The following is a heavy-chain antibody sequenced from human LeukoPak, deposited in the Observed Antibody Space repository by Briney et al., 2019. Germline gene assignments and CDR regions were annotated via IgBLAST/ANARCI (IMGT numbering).Heavy chain of an antibody. CDR3: AREGYGDPVDY. Sequence: GASVKVSCKASGYTFTGYYMHWVRQAPGQGLEWMGRINPNSGGTNYAQKFQGRVTMTRDTSISTAYMELSSLRSEDTAVYYCAREGYGDPVDYWGQGTLVTVSS. CDR1: GYTFTGYY. J-gene: IGHJ4*02. V-gene: IGHV1-2*06. CDR2: INPNSGGT. D-gene: IGHD4-17*01.